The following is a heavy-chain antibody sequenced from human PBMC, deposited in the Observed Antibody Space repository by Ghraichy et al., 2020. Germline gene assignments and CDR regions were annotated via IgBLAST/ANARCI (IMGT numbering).Heavy chain of an antibody. V-gene: IGHV4-59*08. CDR2: IYYSGNT. Sequence: SQTLSLTCTVSGGSISSYYWSWIRQPPGKGLEWIGYIYYSGNTNYNPSLKSRVTISVDTSKNQFSLKLSSVTAADTAVYYCARHRRTPYDYVRGSYLWYGGLVIDYWGQGTLVTVSS. J-gene: IGHJ4*02. D-gene: IGHD3-16*02. CDR1: GGSISSYY. CDR3: ARHRRTPYDYVRGSYLWYGGLVIDY.